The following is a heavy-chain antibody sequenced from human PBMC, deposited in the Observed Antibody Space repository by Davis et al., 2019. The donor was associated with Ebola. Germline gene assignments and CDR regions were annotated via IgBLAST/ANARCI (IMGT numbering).Heavy chain of an antibody. CDR2: ISSSGSTI. V-gene: IGHV3-11*04. CDR3: ARGHSSSWYVYYYGMDV. CDR1: GFTFSDYY. D-gene: IGHD6-13*01. J-gene: IGHJ6*02. Sequence: GGSLRLSCAASGFTFSDYYMSWIRQAPGKGLEWVSYISSSGSTIYYADSVKGRFTISRDNAKNTLYLQMNSLRAEDTAVYYCARGHSSSWYVYYYGMDVWGQGTTVTVSS.